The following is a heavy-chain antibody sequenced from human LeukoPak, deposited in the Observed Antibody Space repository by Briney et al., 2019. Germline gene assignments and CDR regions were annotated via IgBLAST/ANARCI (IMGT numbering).Heavy chain of an antibody. CDR3: AGDNAMDYYDSSGYYYVPPMH. CDR2: IKQDGSEK. Sequence: SGGSLRLSCAASGFTFSSYWMSWVRQAPGKGLEWGANIKQDGSEKYYVDSVKGRVTISRDNAKNSLYLQMNSLRAEDTAVYYCAGDNAMDYYDSSGYYYVPPMHWGQGTLVTVSS. V-gene: IGHV3-7*03. J-gene: IGHJ4*02. D-gene: IGHD3-22*01. CDR1: GFTFSSYW.